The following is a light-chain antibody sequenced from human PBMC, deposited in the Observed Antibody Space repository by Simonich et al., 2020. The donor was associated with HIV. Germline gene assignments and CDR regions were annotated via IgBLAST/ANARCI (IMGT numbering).Light chain of an antibody. CDR3: MQGTLWWT. CDR1: QSLVHSDGNTY. V-gene: IGKV2-30*02. Sequence: DIVMTQSPLSLPVTLGQPASISCRSSQSLVHSDGNTYLNWYHQRPGQSPRRLIYKVSNRDSGVPDRCSGSGSDTDFTLKISRVEAEDVGIYYCMQGTLWWTFGQGTKVEIK. CDR2: KVS. J-gene: IGKJ1*01.